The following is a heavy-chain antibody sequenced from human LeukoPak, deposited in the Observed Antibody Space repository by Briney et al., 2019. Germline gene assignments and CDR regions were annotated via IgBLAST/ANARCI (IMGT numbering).Heavy chain of an antibody. CDR1: GGSISTNNYY. D-gene: IGHD1-14*01. Sequence: PSETLSLTCTVSGGSISTNNYYWGWIRRPPGKGLEWIGSIYYTGSTYYNPSLKSRVTVSLDTSKYQFSLKLTSVSAADTAIYYCARVYNPDFYYHMDVWGKGTTVTVSS. J-gene: IGHJ6*03. CDR2: IYYTGST. V-gene: IGHV4-39*07. CDR3: ARVYNPDFYYHMDV.